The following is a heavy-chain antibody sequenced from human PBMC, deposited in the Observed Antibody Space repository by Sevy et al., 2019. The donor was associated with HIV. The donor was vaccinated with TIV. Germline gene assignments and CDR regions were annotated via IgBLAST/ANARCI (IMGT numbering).Heavy chain of an antibody. J-gene: IGHJ5*01. D-gene: IGHD5-18*01. CDR1: GFTFSNAC. Sequence: GGSLRLSCAASGFTFSNACMSWVRQAPGKGLEWVGRIKSKTDGGKTDYAATVKGRVTISRDESKNTLYLQMNSLKTYDTAVYYCTTDAAAMFDGDAWGQGTLVTVSS. CDR3: TTDAAAMFDGDA. CDR2: IKSKTDGGKT. V-gene: IGHV3-15*01.